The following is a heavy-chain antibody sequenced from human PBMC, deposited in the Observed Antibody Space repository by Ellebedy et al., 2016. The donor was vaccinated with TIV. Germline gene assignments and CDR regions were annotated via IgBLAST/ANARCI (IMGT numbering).Heavy chain of an antibody. J-gene: IGHJ4*02. CDR3: AKGPYDSGRSYYDY. CDR1: GFTFSSYA. Sequence: GESLKISCAASGFTFSSYAMSWVRQAPGKGLEWVSAISGSGGSTYYADSVKGRFTISRDNSKNTLYLQMNSLRAEDTAVYYCAKGPYDSGRSYYDYWGQGTLVTVSS. CDR2: ISGSGGST. V-gene: IGHV3-23*01. D-gene: IGHD3-10*01.